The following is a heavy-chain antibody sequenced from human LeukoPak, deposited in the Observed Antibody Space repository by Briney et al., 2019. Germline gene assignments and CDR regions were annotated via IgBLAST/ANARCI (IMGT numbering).Heavy chain of an antibody. CDR1: GFTFNSYA. D-gene: IGHD3-16*01. J-gene: IGHJ3*01. CDR2: ISGRGSST. V-gene: IGHV3-23*01. CDR3: AKALTDHQDLDAFDF. Sequence: GGSLRLSCAAPGFTFNSYAMNWVRQAPGKGLEWVSAISGRGSSTYYADSVRGRFTISRDTSKNVLFLQMNSLRVEDTALYYCAKALTDHQDLDAFDFWGQGTVVTVSP.